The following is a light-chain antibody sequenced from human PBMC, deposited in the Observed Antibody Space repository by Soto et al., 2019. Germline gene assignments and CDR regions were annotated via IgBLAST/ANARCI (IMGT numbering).Light chain of an antibody. CDR1: QRIITH. CDR2: NAA. Sequence: EIVMTHSPATLSVSPGERATLSCMASQRIITHVAWYQQKGGQAPRLFIYNAATRATGIPARFSGSGSGTEFTLTISSLQSEDFAVYYCHQYDTWPYTFGQGTKLEIK. J-gene: IGKJ2*01. V-gene: IGKV3-15*01. CDR3: HQYDTWPYT.